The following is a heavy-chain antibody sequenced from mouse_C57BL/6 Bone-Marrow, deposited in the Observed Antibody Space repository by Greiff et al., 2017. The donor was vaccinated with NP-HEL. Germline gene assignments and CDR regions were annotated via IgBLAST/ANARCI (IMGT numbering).Heavy chain of an antibody. D-gene: IGHD2-3*01. CDR2: ISYDGSN. J-gene: IGHJ4*01. Sequence: EVKLVESGPGLVKPSQSLSLTCSVTGYSITSGYYWNWIRQFPGNKLEWMGYISYDGSNNYNPSLKNRISITRDTSKNQFFLKLNSVTTEDTATYYCASVYDGYYGWGQGTSVTVSS. V-gene: IGHV3-6*01. CDR3: ASVYDGYYG. CDR1: GYSITSGYY.